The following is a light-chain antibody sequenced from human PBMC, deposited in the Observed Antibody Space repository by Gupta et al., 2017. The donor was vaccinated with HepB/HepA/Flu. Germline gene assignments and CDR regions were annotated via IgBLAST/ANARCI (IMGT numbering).Light chain of an antibody. J-gene: IGKJ2*01. Sequence: DIQMTQFPSSLSASVGDRVTITCRASQSISTYVNWYKQKPGKVPNVLISAASSLRSGVPARFSGSGSGTDFTLTISSLQPEDSATYYCQQSYSTPYTFGQGTNLEIK. CDR1: QSISTY. CDR3: QQSYSTPYT. CDR2: AAS. V-gene: IGKV1-39*01.